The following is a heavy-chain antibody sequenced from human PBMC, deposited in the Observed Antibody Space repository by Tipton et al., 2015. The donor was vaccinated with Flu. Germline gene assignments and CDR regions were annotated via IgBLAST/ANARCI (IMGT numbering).Heavy chain of an antibody. Sequence: QVQLVQSGAEVKKPGSSVKVSCKASGGSFSSYAIDWVRQAPGQGLEWMGGIIPGFGAAHYAQKFQGRVTITADESTNTAYMELSSLRSEDTAVYYCATYSSGWDLGAFNVWGQGTLVAVSS. D-gene: IGHD6-19*01. J-gene: IGHJ3*01. CDR3: ATYSSGWDLGAFNV. CDR1: GGSFSSYA. CDR2: IIPGFGAA. V-gene: IGHV1-69*01.